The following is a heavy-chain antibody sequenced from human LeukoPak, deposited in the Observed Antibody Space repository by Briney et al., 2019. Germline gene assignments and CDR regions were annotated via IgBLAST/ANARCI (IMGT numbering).Heavy chain of an antibody. V-gene: IGHV3-30-3*01. D-gene: IGHD3-22*01. CDR2: TSSDLNVK. J-gene: IGHJ4*02. CDR1: GFTFRNYV. Sequence: GGSLGLSCAASGFTFRNYVTHWVRQAPGKGLEWVAVTSSDLNVKLYADSVKGRFTISRDNSKNTLYLQMNSLRAEDTAVYYCARTYYYDSSGYYYSPFDYWGQGTLVTVSS. CDR3: ARTYYYDSSGYYYSPFDY.